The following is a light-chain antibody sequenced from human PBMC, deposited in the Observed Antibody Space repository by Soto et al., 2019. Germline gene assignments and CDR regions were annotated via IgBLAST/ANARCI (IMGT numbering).Light chain of an antibody. V-gene: IGKV3-20*01. J-gene: IGKJ5*01. CDR1: QSVSGSY. CDR3: EQYSHLRT. Sequence: VLTPSPGPGSLSGGARATLGVRASQSVSGSYLAGYEQKPGQAPRLLIYGASGRATGPPDRFSGSGSGTDFTFTIRSLQSEDIARYYCEQYSHLRTLGQGTRLEIK. CDR2: GAS.